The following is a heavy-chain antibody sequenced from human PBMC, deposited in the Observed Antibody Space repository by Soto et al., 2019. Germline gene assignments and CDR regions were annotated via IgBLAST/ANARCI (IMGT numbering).Heavy chain of an antibody. V-gene: IGHV4-59*08. CDR2: IYYSGST. D-gene: IGHD3-3*01. Sequence: KPSETLSLTCTVSGGSISSYYWSWIRQPPGKGLEWIGYIYYSGSTNYNPSLKSRVTISVDTSKSQFSLKLSSVTAADTAVYYCAITNYDFWSGAQHWGQGTLVTVSS. CDR1: GGSISSYY. CDR3: AITNYDFWSGAQH. J-gene: IGHJ4*02.